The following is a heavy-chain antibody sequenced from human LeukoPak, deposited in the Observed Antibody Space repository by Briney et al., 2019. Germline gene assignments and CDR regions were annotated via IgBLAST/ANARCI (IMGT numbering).Heavy chain of an antibody. CDR2: IYYSGST. V-gene: IGHV4-39*01. CDR3: ARPLYRYYFDY. CDR1: GGSISSSSYY. J-gene: IGHJ4*02. D-gene: IGHD4-11*01. Sequence: SETLSLTCTVSGGSISSSSYYWGWIRQPPGKGLEWIGSIYYSGSTYYNPSLKSRVTISVDTSKNQFSLKLSSVTAADTAVYYCARPLYRYYFDYWGQGTLVTVSS.